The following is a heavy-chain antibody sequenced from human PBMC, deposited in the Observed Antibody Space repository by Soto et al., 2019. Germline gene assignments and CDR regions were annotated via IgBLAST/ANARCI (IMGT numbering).Heavy chain of an antibody. J-gene: IGHJ4*02. CDR3: ARDANGVVVVPPASYYFEY. CDR1: GYTFTSYG. Sequence: ASVKVSCKASGYTFTSYGISWVRQAPGQGLEWMGWISAYNGNTNYAQKLQGRVTMTTDTSTSTAYMELRSLRSDDTAVYYCARDANGVVVVPPASYYFEYWGQGTMVIVSS. V-gene: IGHV1-18*04. CDR2: ISAYNGNT. D-gene: IGHD2-2*01.